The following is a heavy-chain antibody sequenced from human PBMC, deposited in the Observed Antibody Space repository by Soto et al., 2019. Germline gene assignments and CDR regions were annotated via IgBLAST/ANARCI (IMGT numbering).Heavy chain of an antibody. D-gene: IGHD3-3*01. V-gene: IGHV3-23*01. CDR1: GFLFSSYA. CDR3: ATDHYDFWSGFPPTIWFHP. J-gene: IGHJ5*02. CDR2: ISSHGDTT. Sequence: EEQLLQSGGGVVQSGGSLRLSCEASGFLFSSYAMNWVRQAPGKGVEWVSGISSHGDTTYYAESVRGRFTISRDNSKNSLFLQMNSLRAGDTAVYFCATDHYDFWSGFPPTIWFHPWGQGTLVTVSS.